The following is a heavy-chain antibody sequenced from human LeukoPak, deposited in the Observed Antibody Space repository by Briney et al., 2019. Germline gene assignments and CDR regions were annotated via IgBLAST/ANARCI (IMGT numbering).Heavy chain of an antibody. V-gene: IGHV1-8*01. CDR1: GYTFTSYD. CDR3: ARGPNKYDGGNSGSAWFDP. Sequence: GASVKVSCKASGYTFTSYDINWVRQATGLGPEWMGWMNPNSSNTGYAQKFQGRVTMTRNTSISTAYLELSSLTSEDTAVYYRARGPNKYDGGNSGSAWFDPWGQGSLVTVSS. D-gene: IGHD4-23*01. CDR2: MNPNSSNT. J-gene: IGHJ5*02.